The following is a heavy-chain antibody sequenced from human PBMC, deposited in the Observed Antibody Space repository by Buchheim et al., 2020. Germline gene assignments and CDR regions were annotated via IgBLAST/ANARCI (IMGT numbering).Heavy chain of an antibody. V-gene: IGHV3-48*01. CDR2: ITGSSSIM. D-gene: IGHD6-19*01. CDR3: ARAYTSGWFREIGGNYYYMDV. Sequence: EVQLVESGGGLVQPGGSLRLSCAASGFTFSSYAMTWVRQAPGKGLECVSFITGSSSIMYYADSMKGRFTISRDNAKNSLFLQMNSLRAEDTAVYYCARAYTSGWFREIGGNYYYMDVWGKGTT. J-gene: IGHJ6*03. CDR1: GFTFSSYA.